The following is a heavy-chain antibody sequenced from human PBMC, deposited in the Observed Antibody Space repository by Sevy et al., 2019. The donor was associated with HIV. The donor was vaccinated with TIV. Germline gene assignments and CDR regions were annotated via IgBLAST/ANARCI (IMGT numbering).Heavy chain of an antibody. CDR1: GFTFSNYA. J-gene: IGHJ4*02. CDR3: ARHTGEPYDFEI. Sequence: GGSLRLSCTASGFTFSNYAMTWVRQAPGKGLEWVSSIRGRNNVTIYAESVRGRFTLSRDISKNTLYLQMNSLRVEDTAVYYCARHTGEPYDFEIWGQGTLVTVSS. D-gene: IGHD3-16*01. CDR2: IRGRNNVT. V-gene: IGHV3-23*01.